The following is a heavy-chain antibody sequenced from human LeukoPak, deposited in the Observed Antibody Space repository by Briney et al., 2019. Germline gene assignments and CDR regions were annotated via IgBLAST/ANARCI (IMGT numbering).Heavy chain of an antibody. CDR1: GFTFSSYH. J-gene: IGHJ6*02. Sequence: PGGSLRLSCAASGFTFSSYHMNWVRQAPGKGLEWVSYIHSSGSTIYYADSVKGRFTISRDNAKNSLYLQMNSLRAEDTAVYHCARDGTTVITNYYYGMDVWGQGTTVTVPS. D-gene: IGHD4-17*01. CDR3: ARDGTTVITNYYYGMDV. V-gene: IGHV3-48*03. CDR2: IHSSGSTI.